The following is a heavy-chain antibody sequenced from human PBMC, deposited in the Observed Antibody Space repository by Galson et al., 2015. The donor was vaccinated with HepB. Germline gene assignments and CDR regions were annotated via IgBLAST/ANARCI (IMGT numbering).Heavy chain of an antibody. V-gene: IGHV3-48*02. Sequence: SLRLSCAASGFTFTSYSMNWVRQAPGKGLEWVSYISSSGSTIYYADSVKGRFTISRDNAKNSLYLQMNSLRDEDTAVYYCARHRYGDYVFDYWGQGTLVTVSS. CDR2: ISSSGSTI. J-gene: IGHJ4*02. CDR1: GFTFTSYS. D-gene: IGHD4-17*01. CDR3: ARHRYGDYVFDY.